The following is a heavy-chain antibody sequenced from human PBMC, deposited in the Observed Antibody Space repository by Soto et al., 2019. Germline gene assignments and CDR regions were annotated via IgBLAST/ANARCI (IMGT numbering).Heavy chain of an antibody. Sequence: GGSLRLSCAASGFTFSNAWMSWVRQAPGKGPEWVGRIKSKTDGGTTDYAAPVKGRFTISRDDSKNTLYLQMNSLKTEDTAVYYCTTAPGDSSPFDYWGQGTLVTVSS. CDR2: IKSKTDGGTT. V-gene: IGHV3-15*01. J-gene: IGHJ4*02. CDR3: TTAPGDSSPFDY. D-gene: IGHD6-13*01. CDR1: GFTFSNAW.